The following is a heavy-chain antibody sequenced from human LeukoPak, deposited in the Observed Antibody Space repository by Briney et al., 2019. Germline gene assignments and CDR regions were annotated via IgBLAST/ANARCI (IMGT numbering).Heavy chain of an antibody. J-gene: IGHJ5*02. CDR2: MNPNSGNT. Sequence: GASVKVSCKAFGYTFTSYDINWVRQATGQGLEWMGWMNPNSGNTGYAQKFQGRVTMTRNTSISTAYMELSSLRSEDTAVYYCAREKRYIAAAGIGYNWFDPWGQGTLVTVSS. V-gene: IGHV1-8*01. CDR1: GYTFTSYD. D-gene: IGHD6-13*01. CDR3: AREKRYIAAAGIGYNWFDP.